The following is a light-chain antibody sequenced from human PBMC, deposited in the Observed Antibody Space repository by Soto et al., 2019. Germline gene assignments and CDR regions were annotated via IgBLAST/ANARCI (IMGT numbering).Light chain of an antibody. CDR1: QGIGND. V-gene: IGKV1-6*01. Sequence: AIKMTQSPSSLSASIGARVTINSRASQGIGNDLGWYQQRPGRAPKIMIFAASTLESEVPSRFSGSGSGTDFTLTISSLQPEDFATYYCLQDHNYPLTFGQGTKVDI. J-gene: IGKJ1*01. CDR3: LQDHNYPLT. CDR2: AAS.